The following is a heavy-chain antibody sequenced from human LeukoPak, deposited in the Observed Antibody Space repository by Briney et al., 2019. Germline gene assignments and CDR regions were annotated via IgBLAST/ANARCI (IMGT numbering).Heavy chain of an antibody. CDR3: AKCLWFGEWALDY. Sequence: GRSLRLSCAASGFTFDDYAMHWVRQAPGKGLEWVSGISWNSGSIGYADSVKGRFTISRDNSKNTLYLQMNSLRAEDTAVYYCAKCLWFGEWALDYWGQGTLVTVSP. J-gene: IGHJ4*02. CDR2: ISWNSGSI. CDR1: GFTFDDYA. V-gene: IGHV3-9*01. D-gene: IGHD3-10*01.